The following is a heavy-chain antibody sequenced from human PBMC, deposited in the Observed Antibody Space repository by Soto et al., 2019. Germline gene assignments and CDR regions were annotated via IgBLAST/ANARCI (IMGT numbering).Heavy chain of an antibody. J-gene: IGHJ5*02. CDR1: GGSISSSSYY. CDR3: ARIVTWGLYNWFDP. CDR2: IYYSGST. V-gene: IGHV4-39*01. D-gene: IGHD1-26*01. Sequence: SETLSLTCTVSGGSISSSSYYWAWIRQPPGKGLEWIGSIYYSGSTYYNPSLKSRVTISVDTSKNQFSLKLSSVTAADTAVYYCARIVTWGLYNWFDPWGQGTLVTVSS.